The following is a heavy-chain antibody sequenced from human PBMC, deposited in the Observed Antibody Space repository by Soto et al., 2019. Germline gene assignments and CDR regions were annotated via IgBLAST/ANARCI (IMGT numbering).Heavy chain of an antibody. CDR2: THYSGST. CDR3: ARMQTGGLYDPLGYFDY. CDR1: GGSVSSGSYF. Sequence: KPSETLSLTCTVSGGSVSSGSYFWSWIRQPPGKGLEWVVFTHYSGSTTYSPSLRSRVTTSVDTSRNQFSLSLTSVTAADTAVYYCARMQTGGLYDPLGYFDYWGQGALVTVSS. V-gene: IGHV4-61*01. J-gene: IGHJ4*02. D-gene: IGHD2-2*02.